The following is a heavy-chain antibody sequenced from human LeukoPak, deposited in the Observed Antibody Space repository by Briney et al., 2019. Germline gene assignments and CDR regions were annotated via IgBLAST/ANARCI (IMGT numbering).Heavy chain of an antibody. J-gene: IGHJ6*02. CDR2: IYNSGST. V-gene: IGHV4-39*01. D-gene: IGHD1-1*01. Sequence: SETLSLTCTVSGGSISNSNYYWDWIRQPPGKGLEWIGSIYNSGSTHYNPSLKSRVTISVDTSKNQFSLKLSSVTAADTAVYYCAKPLWNPSVDVWAKGPRSPSP. CDR1: GGSISNSNYY. CDR3: AKPLWNPSVDV.